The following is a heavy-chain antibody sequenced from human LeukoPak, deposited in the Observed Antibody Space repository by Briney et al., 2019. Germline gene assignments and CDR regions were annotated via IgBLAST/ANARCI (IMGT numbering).Heavy chain of an antibody. V-gene: IGHV1-2*02. CDR1: GYTFTGYY. D-gene: IGHD5-18*01. Sequence: ASVKVSCKASGYTFTGYYMHWVRQAPGQGLEWMGWIYPNSGGTNYAQKFQGRVTMTRDTSISTAYMELSRLSSDDTAVYYCARDTALITFGYWGQGTLVTVSS. CDR3: ARDTALITFGY. CDR2: IYPNSGGT. J-gene: IGHJ4*02.